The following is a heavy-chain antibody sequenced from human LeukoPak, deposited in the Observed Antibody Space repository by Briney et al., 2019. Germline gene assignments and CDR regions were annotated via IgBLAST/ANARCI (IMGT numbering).Heavy chain of an antibody. Sequence: GGSLRLSCTASVFAFRSHAMHWVRQAPGKGLEWVAFIRYDGSKKFYADSVKGRFTISRDNSKNTLYLQMYSLRAEDTAVYYCAKIPYGDYVLDYYYYMDVWGKGTTVTISS. CDR2: IRYDGSKK. CDR3: AKIPYGDYVLDYYYYMDV. J-gene: IGHJ6*03. CDR1: VFAFRSHA. D-gene: IGHD4-17*01. V-gene: IGHV3-30*02.